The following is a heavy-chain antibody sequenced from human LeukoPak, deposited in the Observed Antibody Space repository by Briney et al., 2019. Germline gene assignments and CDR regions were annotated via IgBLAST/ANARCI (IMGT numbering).Heavy chain of an antibody. V-gene: IGHV3-30-3*01. Sequence: GGSLRLSCAASGFTFSSYAMHWVRQAPGKGLEWVAVISYDGSNKYYADSVKGRFTISRDNSKNTLYPQMNSLRAEDTAVYYCAREDYGDSNFFFDYWGQGTLVTVSS. CDR3: AREDYGDSNFFFDY. CDR1: GFTFSSYA. D-gene: IGHD4-17*01. CDR2: ISYDGSNK. J-gene: IGHJ4*02.